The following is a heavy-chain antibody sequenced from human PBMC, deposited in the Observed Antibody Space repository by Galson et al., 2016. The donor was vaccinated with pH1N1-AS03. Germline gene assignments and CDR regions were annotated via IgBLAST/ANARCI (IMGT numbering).Heavy chain of an antibody. Sequence: SLRLSCAASGFRFGDYGMGWVRQAPGKGLEWVAGMSRGSAKIDYADSVKGRFTISRDDAQNSLYLQMSSLRPEDTAVYFCVKDVLSDGWFTAADSWGQGTLVTVSS. V-gene: IGHV3-9*01. CDR3: VKDVLSDGWFTAADS. D-gene: IGHD6-19*01. J-gene: IGHJ4*02. CDR1: GFRFGDYG. CDR2: MSRGSAKI.